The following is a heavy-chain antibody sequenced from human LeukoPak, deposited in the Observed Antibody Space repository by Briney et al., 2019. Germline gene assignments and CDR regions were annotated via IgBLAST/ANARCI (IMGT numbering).Heavy chain of an antibody. V-gene: IGHV3-7*01. CDR3: ARDEYLAYCGGDCYSYNWFDP. D-gene: IGHD2-21*02. Sequence: GGSLRLSCAASGFSFSSYWMSWVRQAPGKGLEWVANIKQDGSDKYSVDSVKGRFTISRDNAKNSLYLQMNSLRAEDTAVYYCARDEYLAYCGGDCYSYNWFDPWGQGTLVTVSS. CDR2: IKQDGSDK. CDR1: GFSFSSYW. J-gene: IGHJ5*02.